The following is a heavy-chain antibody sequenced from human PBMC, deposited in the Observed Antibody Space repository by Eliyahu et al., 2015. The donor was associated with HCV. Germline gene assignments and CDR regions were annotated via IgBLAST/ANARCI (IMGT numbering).Heavy chain of an antibody. J-gene: IGHJ4*02. Sequence: QVQLVESGGGVVQPGRSLXLSCAAXGFXFSSYAMHWVRQAPGKGLEWVAVISYDGSNKYYADSVKGRFTISRDNSKNTLYLQMNSLRAEDTAVYYCARAYSSGWYEGDYWGQGTLVTVSS. CDR1: GFXFSSYA. D-gene: IGHD6-19*01. V-gene: IGHV3-30-3*01. CDR2: ISYDGSNK. CDR3: ARAYSSGWYEGDY.